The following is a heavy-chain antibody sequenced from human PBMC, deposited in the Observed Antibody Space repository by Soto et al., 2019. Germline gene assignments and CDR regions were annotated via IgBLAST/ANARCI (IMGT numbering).Heavy chain of an antibody. D-gene: IGHD3-3*01. V-gene: IGHV4-34*01. J-gene: IGHJ6*02. CDR3: ARDAYYDFWSGYYHYYYGMDV. CDR1: GGSFSGCY. CDR2: INHSGST. Sequence: SETLSLTCAVYGGSFSGCYWGWIRQPPGKGLEWIGEINHSGSTNYNPSLTSRVTISVDTSKNQFSLKLSSVTAADTAVYYCARDAYYDFWSGYYHYYYGMDVWGQGTTVTVSS.